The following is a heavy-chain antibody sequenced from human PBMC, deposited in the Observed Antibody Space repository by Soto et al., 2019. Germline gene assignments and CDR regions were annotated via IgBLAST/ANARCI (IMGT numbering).Heavy chain of an antibody. Sequence: QVHLVQSGAEVKKPGASVKVSCKASGYTFTSYGITWVRQAPGQGLEWMGWISAHNGNTDYAQKLQGRVIVPRDTSTSTAYMELRCLRSDGTAVYCCARGRDGDYWGQGAVVTVSS. V-gene: IGHV1-18*01. D-gene: IGHD6-6*01. CDR1: GYTFTSYG. CDR3: ARGRDGDY. J-gene: IGHJ4*02. CDR2: ISAHNGNT.